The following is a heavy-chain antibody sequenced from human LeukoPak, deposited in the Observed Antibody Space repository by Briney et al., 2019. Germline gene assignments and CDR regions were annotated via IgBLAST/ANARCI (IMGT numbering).Heavy chain of an antibody. CDR2: INHSGST. Sequence: SETLSLTCAVYGGSFSGYYWSWIRQPPGKGLEWIGEINHSGSTNYNPSLKSRVTISVDTSKNQFSLKLSSVTAADTAVYYCASWLFDYWGQGTLVTVSS. CDR3: ASWLFDY. J-gene: IGHJ4*02. V-gene: IGHV4-34*01. D-gene: IGHD5-12*01. CDR1: GGSFSGYY.